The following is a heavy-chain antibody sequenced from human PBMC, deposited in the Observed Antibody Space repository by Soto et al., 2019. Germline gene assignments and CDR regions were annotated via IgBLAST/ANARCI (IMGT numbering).Heavy chain of an antibody. CDR2: IYKSGDT. CDR3: ARGTVGTNPNWLGP. CDR1: GFTVSSSY. J-gene: IGHJ5*02. V-gene: IGHV3-66*01. D-gene: IGHD1-26*01. Sequence: EVQLVESGGGLVQPGASLRLSCAASGFTVSSSYLYWARQAPGKGLEWVSSIYKSGDTYYADSVKGRFTISRDNYKSTLFLQMNSLRAEDTAVYYCARGTVGTNPNWLGPWGQGTLVTVSS.